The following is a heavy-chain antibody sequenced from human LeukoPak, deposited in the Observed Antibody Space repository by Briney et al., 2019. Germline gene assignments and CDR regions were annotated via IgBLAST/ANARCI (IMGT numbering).Heavy chain of an antibody. V-gene: IGHV3-48*01. D-gene: IGHD3-3*01. J-gene: IGHJ4*02. CDR2: ISSSSTI. CDR1: GSTFSSYS. Sequence: GGSLRLSCVASGSTFSSYSMNWVRQAPGKGLEWVSYISSSSTIHYADSVKGRFTISRDNAKNSLYLQMNSLRAEDTAVYYCARGDYDFWSGYPSTFDYWGQGTLVTVSS. CDR3: ARGDYDFWSGYPSTFDY.